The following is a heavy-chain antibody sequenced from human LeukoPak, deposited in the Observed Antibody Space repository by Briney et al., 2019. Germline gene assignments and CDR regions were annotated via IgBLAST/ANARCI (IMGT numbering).Heavy chain of an antibody. CDR1: GGSFSGYY. CDR3: ARGHARNYDFWSGYYKGYYYGMDV. D-gene: IGHD3-3*01. V-gene: IGHV4-34*01. Sequence: SETLSLTCAVYGGSFSGYYWSWIRQPPGKGLEWIGEINHSGSTNYNPSLKSRVTISVDTSKNQFSLKLSSVTAADTAVYYCARGHARNYDFWSGYYKGYYYGMDVWGQGTTVTVSS. CDR2: INHSGST. J-gene: IGHJ6*02.